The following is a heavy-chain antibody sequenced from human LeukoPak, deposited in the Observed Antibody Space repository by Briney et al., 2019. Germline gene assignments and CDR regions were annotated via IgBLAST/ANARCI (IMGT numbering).Heavy chain of an antibody. J-gene: IGHJ4*02. Sequence: GGSLRLSCAASGFTFSSYSMNWVRQAPGKGLKWVSSISSSSSYIYYADSVKGRFTISRDNAKNSLYLQMNSLRAEDTAVYYCAREGYCSGGSCYSPLNYFDYWGQGTLVTVSS. CDR3: AREGYCSGGSCYSPLNYFDY. D-gene: IGHD2-15*01. CDR2: ISSSSSYI. CDR1: GFTFSSYS. V-gene: IGHV3-21*01.